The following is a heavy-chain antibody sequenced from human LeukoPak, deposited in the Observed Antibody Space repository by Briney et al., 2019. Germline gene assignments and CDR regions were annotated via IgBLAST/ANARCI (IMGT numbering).Heavy chain of an antibody. CDR2: INPNSGGT. CDR1: GYSFTGYY. J-gene: IGHJ4*02. V-gene: IGHV1-2*02. Sequence: ASVRVSCKASGYSFTGYYMHWVRQAPGQGLEWMGWINPNSGGTYYVQNFQGRFTMTRDTSISTAYMQLSRLTSDDTAAYYCARDRIYGDDGVCDYWGQGTLVTVSS. D-gene: IGHD2-21*02. CDR3: ARDRIYGDDGVCDY.